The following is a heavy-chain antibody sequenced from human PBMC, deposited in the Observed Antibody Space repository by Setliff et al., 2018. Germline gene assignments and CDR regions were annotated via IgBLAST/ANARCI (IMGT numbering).Heavy chain of an antibody. V-gene: IGHV4-30-4*08. D-gene: IGHD3-3*01. J-gene: IGHJ6*03. CDR3: ARMSGFLYMDV. CDR2: ISYSGST. Sequence: SETLSLTCTVSGDSISSGYYYWSWIRQHPGKGLEWIGYISYSGSTNYNPSLKGRATLSIDASKKQFSLKLTSVTAADTAVYYCARMSGFLYMDVWGKGTTVTVSS. CDR1: GDSISSGYYY.